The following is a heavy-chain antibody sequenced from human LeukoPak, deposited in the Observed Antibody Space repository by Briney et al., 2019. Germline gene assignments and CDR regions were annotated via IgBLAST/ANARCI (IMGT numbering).Heavy chain of an antibody. CDR1: GYTFTGCY. CDR2: INPNSGGT. CDR3: ARGRRSSGLNGYFQH. V-gene: IGHV1-2*02. D-gene: IGHD6-19*01. J-gene: IGHJ1*01. Sequence: ASVKVSCKASGYTFTGCYMHWVRQAPGQGLEWMGWINPNSGGTNYAQKFQGRVTMTRDTSISTAYMELSRLRSDDTAVYYCARGRRSSGLNGYFQHWGQGTLVTVSS.